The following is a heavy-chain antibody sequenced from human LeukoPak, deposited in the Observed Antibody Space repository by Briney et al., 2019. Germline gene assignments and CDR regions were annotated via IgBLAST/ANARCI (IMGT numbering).Heavy chain of an antibody. Sequence: PSETLSLTCAVSGGSISSGGYSWSWIRQPPGKGLEWIGYIYHSGSTYYNPSLKSRVTISVDTSKNQFSLKLSSVTAADTAVYYCARGGSWGLGIDYWGQGTLVTVSS. CDR1: GGSISSGGYS. D-gene: IGHD3-10*01. V-gene: IGHV4-30-2*01. CDR2: IYHSGST. CDR3: ARGGSWGLGIDY. J-gene: IGHJ4*02.